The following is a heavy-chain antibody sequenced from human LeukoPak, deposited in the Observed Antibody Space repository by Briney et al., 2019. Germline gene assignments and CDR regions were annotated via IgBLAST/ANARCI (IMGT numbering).Heavy chain of an antibody. CDR2: ISGAGGST. Sequence: AGGSLRLSCAASGFTFSSYGMNWVRQAPGKGLEWVAVISGAGGSTYYVDSVKGRFTISRDNSKNTLYLQMNSLRAEDTAVYYCAKARYGDGRGFDYWGQGTLVTVSS. CDR3: AKARYGDGRGFDY. J-gene: IGHJ4*02. CDR1: GFTFSSYG. D-gene: IGHD4-17*01. V-gene: IGHV3-23*01.